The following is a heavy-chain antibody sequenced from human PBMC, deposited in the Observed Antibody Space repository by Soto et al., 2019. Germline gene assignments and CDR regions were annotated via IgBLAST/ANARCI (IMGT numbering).Heavy chain of an antibody. J-gene: IGHJ4*02. CDR1: GGTFSSYA. D-gene: IGHD3-22*01. Sequence: SVKVSCKASGGTFSSYAISWVRQAPGQGLEWMGGIIPILGTANYAQKFQGRVTITADESTSTAYMELSSLRSEDTAVYYCARAEYYDSSGYYDDWGQGTLVTVSS. CDR2: IIPILGTA. CDR3: ARAEYYDSSGYYDD. V-gene: IGHV1-69*13.